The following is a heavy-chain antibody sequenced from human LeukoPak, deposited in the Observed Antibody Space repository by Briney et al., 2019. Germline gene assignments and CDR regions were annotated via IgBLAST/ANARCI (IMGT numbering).Heavy chain of an antibody. CDR2: IVVGSGNT. J-gene: IGHJ4*02. CDR1: GFTFTSSA. Sequence: SVKVSCKASGFTFTSSAMQWVRQARGQRLEWIGWIVVGSGNTNYAQKFQERVTITRDMSTSTAYMELSSLRSEDTAVYYCASFDGGSYYVLGYWGQGILVTVSS. D-gene: IGHD1-26*01. V-gene: IGHV1-58*02. CDR3: ASFDGGSYYVLGY.